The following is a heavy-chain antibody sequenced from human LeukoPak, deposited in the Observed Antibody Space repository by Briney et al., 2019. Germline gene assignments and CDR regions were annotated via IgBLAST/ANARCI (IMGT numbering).Heavy chain of an antibody. CDR3: ARHGYYYGSGSYYKDY. Sequence: SETLSLTCTVSGGSISSYYWSWIRQPPGKGLEWIGYIYYSGSTNYNPSLKSRVTISVDTSKNQFSLKLSSATAADTAVYYCARHGYYYGSGSYYKDYWGQGTLVTVSS. V-gene: IGHV4-59*08. CDR2: IYYSGST. CDR1: GGSISSYY. J-gene: IGHJ4*02. D-gene: IGHD3-10*01.